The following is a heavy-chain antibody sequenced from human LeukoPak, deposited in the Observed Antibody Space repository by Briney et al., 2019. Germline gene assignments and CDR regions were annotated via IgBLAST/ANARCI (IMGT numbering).Heavy chain of an antibody. CDR1: GGSFSGYY. CDR3: ARGSPYDYVWGSYRYKTPPFDY. Sequence: SETLSLTCAVYGGSFSGYYWSWIRQPPGKGLDWIGEINHSGSTNYNPSLKSRVTISVDTSKNQFSLKLSSVTAADTAVYYCARGSPYDYVWGSYRYKTPPFDYWGQGTLVTVSS. CDR2: INHSGST. V-gene: IGHV4-34*01. D-gene: IGHD3-16*02. J-gene: IGHJ4*02.